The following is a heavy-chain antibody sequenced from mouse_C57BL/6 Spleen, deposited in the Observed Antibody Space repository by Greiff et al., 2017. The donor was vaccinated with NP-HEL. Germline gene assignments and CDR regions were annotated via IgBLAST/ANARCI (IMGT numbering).Heavy chain of an antibody. J-gene: IGHJ4*01. CDR3: ASPGGYCYAMDY. Sequence: VQLQQSGPELVKPGASVKISCKASGYAFSSSWMNWVKQRPGKGLEWIGRIYPGDGDTNYNGKFKGKATLTADQSSSTAYMQLSSLTSEYSAVYFCASPGGYCYAMDYWGQGTSVTVSS. V-gene: IGHV1-82*01. D-gene: IGHD3-1*01. CDR2: IYPGDGDT. CDR1: GYAFSSSW.